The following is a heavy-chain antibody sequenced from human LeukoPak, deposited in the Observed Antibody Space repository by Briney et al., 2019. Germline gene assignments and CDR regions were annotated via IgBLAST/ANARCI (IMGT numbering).Heavy chain of an antibody. CDR3: ARGAETSGFSK. V-gene: IGHV3-21*01. D-gene: IGHD3-22*01. CDR2: ISSRSSYI. J-gene: IGHJ4*02. Sequence: GGSLRLSCAASGFTFSSYSMNWVRQAPGKGLEWVSSISSRSSYIYYADSMKGRFTISRANTKNSLYLQMNSLRAEDTAVYYCARGAETSGFSKWGQGTLVTVSS. CDR1: GFTFSSYS.